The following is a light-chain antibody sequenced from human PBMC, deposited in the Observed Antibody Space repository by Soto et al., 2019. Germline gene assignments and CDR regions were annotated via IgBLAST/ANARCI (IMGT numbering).Light chain of an antibody. V-gene: IGKV3-20*01. CDR3: QQYGSSQT. J-gene: IGKJ1*01. CDR2: GAS. CDR1: QSVNSM. Sequence: EIVMTQSPATLSVSPGERATLSCRASQSVNSMLAWYQQKPGQAPRLLIYGASTRATGIPARFSGSGSGTDFTLTISRLEPEDFAVYYCQQYGSSQTFGQGTKVDIK.